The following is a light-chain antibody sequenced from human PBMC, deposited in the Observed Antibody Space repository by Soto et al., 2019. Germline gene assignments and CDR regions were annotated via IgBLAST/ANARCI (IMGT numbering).Light chain of an antibody. CDR1: PSVSNN. J-gene: IGKJ1*01. CDR2: GAS. Sequence: EIVMTQSPATLSVSPGERATLSCRASPSVSNNLAWYQKKPGQAPRLVIYGASARATGFPARFSGSGSGTEFTLTISSLQSEDFAAYYCQQYNDWPRTFGQGTKVEIK. V-gene: IGKV3-15*01. CDR3: QQYNDWPRT.